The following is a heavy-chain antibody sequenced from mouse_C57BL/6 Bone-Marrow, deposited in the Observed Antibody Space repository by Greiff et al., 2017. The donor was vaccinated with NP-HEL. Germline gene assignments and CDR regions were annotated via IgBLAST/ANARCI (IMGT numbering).Heavy chain of an antibody. J-gene: IGHJ2*01. D-gene: IGHD1-1*01. Sequence: QVQLQQPGAELVRPGTSVKLSCKASGYTFTSYWMHWVKQRPGQGLEWIGVIDPSDSYTNYNQKFKGKATLTVDTSSSSAYMQLISLTAVDSAVYYCGVYYYGSSYVDDYWGQGTTLTVSS. CDR2: IDPSDSYT. CDR1: GYTFTSYW. V-gene: IGHV1-59*01. CDR3: GVYYYGSSYVDDY.